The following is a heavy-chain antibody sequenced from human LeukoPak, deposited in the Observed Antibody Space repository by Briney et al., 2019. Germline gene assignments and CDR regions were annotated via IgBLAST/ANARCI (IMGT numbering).Heavy chain of an antibody. CDR3: TRDRGSSTLGDY. V-gene: IGHV3-49*04. Sequence: GGSLRLSCAASGFTFSTYSMNWVRQAPGEGLEWVGFIRSKAFGETAEYAASVKGRFTISRDDSKSIAYLQMNSLKTEDTAVYYCTRDRGSSTLGDYWGQGTLVTVSS. J-gene: IGHJ4*02. D-gene: IGHD7-27*01. CDR2: IRSKAFGETA. CDR1: GFTFSTYS.